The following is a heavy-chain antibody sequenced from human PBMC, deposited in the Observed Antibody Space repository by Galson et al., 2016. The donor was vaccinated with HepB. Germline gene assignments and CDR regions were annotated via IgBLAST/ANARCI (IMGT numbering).Heavy chain of an antibody. V-gene: IGHV3-11*06. D-gene: IGHD3-10*01. J-gene: IGHJ3*02. CDR1: GFMFSDYY. CDR3: ARGKGSDAFDI. CDR2: ISSSSSYP. Sequence: SLRLSCAASGFMFSDYYMSWLRQAPGKGLEWVSYISSSSSYPNHADSVKGRFTISRDNTKKSPYLQMSGLRAEDTAVYYCARGKGSDAFDIWGQGTTVTVSS.